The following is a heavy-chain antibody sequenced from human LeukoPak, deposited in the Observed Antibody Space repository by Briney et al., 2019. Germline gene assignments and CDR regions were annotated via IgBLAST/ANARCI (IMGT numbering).Heavy chain of an antibody. D-gene: IGHD1-26*01. CDR2: ISGSGGST. CDR3: ARDQVGALLYDY. J-gene: IGHJ4*02. V-gene: IGHV3-23*01. Sequence: LPGGSLRLSCAASGFTFSSYAMSWVRQAPGKGLEWVSAISGSGGSTYYADSVKGRFTISRDNSKNTLYLQMNSLRAEDTAVYYCARDQVGALLYDYWGQGTLVTVSS. CDR1: GFTFSSYA.